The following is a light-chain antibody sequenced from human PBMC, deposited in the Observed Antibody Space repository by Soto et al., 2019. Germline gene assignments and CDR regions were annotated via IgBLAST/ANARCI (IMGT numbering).Light chain of an antibody. CDR2: GAS. Sequence: EIVMTQSPATLSVSPGERATLSCRASQSVRSNLAWYQQKPGQAPRLLIYGASTRATNIPARFSGSGSGTEFTLTISSLQSEYFAVYYCQQYNNRPISFRGGTRVEIK. V-gene: IGKV3-15*01. CDR3: QQYNNRPIS. J-gene: IGKJ4*01. CDR1: QSVRSN.